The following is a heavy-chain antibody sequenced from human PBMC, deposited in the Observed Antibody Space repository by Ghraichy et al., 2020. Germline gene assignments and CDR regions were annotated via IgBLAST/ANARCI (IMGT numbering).Heavy chain of an antibody. Sequence: SETLSLTCTVSGGSISSGGYYWSWIRQHPGKGLEWIGYIYYSGSTYYNPSLKSRVTISVDTSKSQFSLRLTSVTAADTAVYYCARGVVEPFDIWGQGTMVTVSS. CDR3: ARGVVEPFDI. J-gene: IGHJ3*02. V-gene: IGHV4-31*03. D-gene: IGHD2-15*01. CDR1: GGSISSGGYY. CDR2: IYYSGST.